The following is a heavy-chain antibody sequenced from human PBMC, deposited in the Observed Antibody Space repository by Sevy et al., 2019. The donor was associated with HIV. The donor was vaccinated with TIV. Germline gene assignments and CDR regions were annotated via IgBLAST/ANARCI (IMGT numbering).Heavy chain of an antibody. D-gene: IGHD3-22*01. CDR2: FDPEDGER. J-gene: IGHJ4*02. V-gene: IGHV1-24*01. CDR3: ATNKDYYDSSGCPFDY. CDR1: GYTLTGLS. Sequence: ASVKVSCKVSGYTLTGLSMHWVRQAPGKGLEWMGSFDPEDGERIYAQKLEGRVTMTEDTSADTAYMELNSLRSEDTAVYYCATNKDYYDSSGCPFDYWGQGTLVTVSS.